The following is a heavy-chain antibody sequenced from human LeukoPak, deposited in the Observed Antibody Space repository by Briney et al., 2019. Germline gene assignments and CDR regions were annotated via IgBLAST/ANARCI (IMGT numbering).Heavy chain of an antibody. CDR3: AIDTPYSGRVFYC. CDR1: GLSMDDYG. D-gene: IGHD5-12*01. V-gene: IGHV3-43*02. J-gene: IGHJ4*02. CDR2: ISVDGATT. Sequence: GGSLSLSCAGSGLSMDDYGMHWVRQRPRRGVGWVSLISVDGATTHYADSEKGRFTTAKDNNKNSLYQQMNSLRTDETVLYYCAIDTPYSGRVFYCWGQGTPVTVAS.